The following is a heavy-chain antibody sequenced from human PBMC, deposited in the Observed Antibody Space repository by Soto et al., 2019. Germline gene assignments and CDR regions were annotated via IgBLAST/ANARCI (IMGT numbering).Heavy chain of an antibody. CDR2: ISSSSSYI. J-gene: IGHJ4*02. Sequence: EVQLVESGGGLVKPGGSLRLSCAASGFTFSSYSMNWVRQAPGKGLEWVSSISSSSSYIYYADSVKGRFTISRDNAKNSLYLQMNSLRAEDTAVYYCARDAYSSSWYRGYYFDYLGQGTLVTVSS. CDR1: GFTFSSYS. CDR3: ARDAYSSSWYRGYYFDY. V-gene: IGHV3-21*01. D-gene: IGHD6-13*01.